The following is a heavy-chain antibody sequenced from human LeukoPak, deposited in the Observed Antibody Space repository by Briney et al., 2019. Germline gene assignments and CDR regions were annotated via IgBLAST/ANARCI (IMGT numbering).Heavy chain of an antibody. CDR3: ARSPPLWNGDAFDI. J-gene: IGHJ3*02. D-gene: IGHD1-1*01. CDR1: GFTFSNAW. V-gene: IGHV3-7*01. CDR2: IKQDGSEK. Sequence: PGGSLRLSCAASGFTFSNAWVSWVRQAPGKGLEWVANIKQDGSEKYYVDSVKGRFTISRDNAKNSLYLQMNSLRVEDTAVYYCARSPPLWNGDAFDIWGQGTMVTVSS.